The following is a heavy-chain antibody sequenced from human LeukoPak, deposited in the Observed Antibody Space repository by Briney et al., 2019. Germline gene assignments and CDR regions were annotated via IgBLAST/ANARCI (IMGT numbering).Heavy chain of an antibody. CDR1: GFTFSNAW. CDR2: IKSKTDGGTT. Sequence: KTGGSLRLSCAASGFTFSNAWMSWVRQAPGKGLEWVGRIKSKTDGGTTDYAAPVKGRFTISRDDSKNTLYLQMNSLKTEDTAVYYCTTDIPTYSGSYYPLVDYWGQGTLVTVST. D-gene: IGHD1-26*01. J-gene: IGHJ4*02. CDR3: TTDIPTYSGSYYPLVDY. V-gene: IGHV3-15*01.